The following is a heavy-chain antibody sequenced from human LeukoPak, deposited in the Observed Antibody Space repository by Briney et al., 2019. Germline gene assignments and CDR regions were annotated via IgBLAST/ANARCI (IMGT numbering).Heavy chain of an antibody. D-gene: IGHD3-22*01. Sequence: GGSLRLSCAASGFTVSSNYMSWVRQAPGKGLVWVPRISSDGSITSYADSVKGRFTISRDNSKNTLYMEMNSLRVEDTAIYYCAKVINSGYYYYFDYWGQGTLVTVSS. J-gene: IGHJ4*02. CDR1: GFTVSSNY. CDR3: AKVINSGYYYYFDY. V-gene: IGHV3-74*01. CDR2: ISSDGSIT.